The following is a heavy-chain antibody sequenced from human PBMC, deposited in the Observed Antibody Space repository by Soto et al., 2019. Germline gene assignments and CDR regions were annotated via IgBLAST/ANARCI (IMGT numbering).Heavy chain of an antibody. J-gene: IGHJ4*02. V-gene: IGHV4-39*01. Sequence: QLQLQESGPGLVKPSETLSLTCTVSGGSISSSTYYWGWIRQPPGKGLEWIGSIYDSGSTYYNPSLKSRVTISVDTSKNQFSLKLSSVTAADSAVYYCARSTLYYDNRYWGQGTLVTVSS. D-gene: IGHD3-22*01. CDR2: IYDSGST. CDR1: GGSISSSTYY. CDR3: ARSTLYYDNRY.